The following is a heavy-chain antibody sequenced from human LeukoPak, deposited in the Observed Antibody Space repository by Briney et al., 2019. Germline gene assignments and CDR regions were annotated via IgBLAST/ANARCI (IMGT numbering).Heavy chain of an antibody. V-gene: IGHV3-21*01. CDR1: GFTFSSYE. D-gene: IGHD5-18*01. Sequence: GGSLRLSCAASGFTFSSYEMIWVRQAPGKGLEWVSSISSSSSYIYYADSVKGRFTIPRDNAKNSLYLQMNSLRAEDTAVYYCARAVDTAMGDFDYWGQGTLVTVSS. CDR2: ISSSSSYI. J-gene: IGHJ4*02. CDR3: ARAVDTAMGDFDY.